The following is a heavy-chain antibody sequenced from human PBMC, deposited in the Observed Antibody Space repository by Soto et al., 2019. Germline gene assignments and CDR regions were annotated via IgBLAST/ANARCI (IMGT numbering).Heavy chain of an antibody. CDR1: GFTFSSYG. Sequence: QVQLVESGGGVVQPGRSLRLSCAASGFTFSSYGMHWVRQAPGKGLEWVAVISYDGSNKYYADSVKGRFTISRDYSKNTLYLQMNSLRAEDTAVYYCAKEKTIFGVVMWYFDYWGQGTLVTVSS. CDR3: AKEKTIFGVVMWYFDY. CDR2: ISYDGSNK. J-gene: IGHJ4*02. V-gene: IGHV3-30*18. D-gene: IGHD3-3*01.